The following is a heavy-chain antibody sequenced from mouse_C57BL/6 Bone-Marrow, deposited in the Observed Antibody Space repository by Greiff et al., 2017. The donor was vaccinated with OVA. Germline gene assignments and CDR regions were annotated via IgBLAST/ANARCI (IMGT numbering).Heavy chain of an antibody. V-gene: IGHV1-69*01. CDR2: IDPSDSYT. CDR3: ARGDYGRYFDV. D-gene: IGHD2-4*01. CDR1: GYTFTSYW. J-gene: IGHJ1*03. Sequence: QVQLQQPGAELVMPGASVKLSCKASGYTFTSYWMHWVKQRPGQGLEWIGEIDPSDSYTNYNQKFKGKSTLTVDKSSSTAYMQLSSLTSEDSAVYCCARGDYGRYFDVWGTGTTVTVSS.